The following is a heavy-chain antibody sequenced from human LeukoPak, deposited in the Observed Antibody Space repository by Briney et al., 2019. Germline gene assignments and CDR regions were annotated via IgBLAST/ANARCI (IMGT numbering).Heavy chain of an antibody. Sequence: GGSLRLSCAASGFTFSSYGMHWVRQAPGKGLKWVAVIWYDGSNKYYADSVKGRFTISRDNSKNTLYLQMNSLRAEDTAVYYCARDEASTVYYDFWSGYPFDYWGQGTLVTVSS. J-gene: IGHJ4*02. D-gene: IGHD3-3*01. V-gene: IGHV3-33*01. CDR1: GFTFSSYG. CDR3: ARDEASTVYYDFWSGYPFDY. CDR2: IWYDGSNK.